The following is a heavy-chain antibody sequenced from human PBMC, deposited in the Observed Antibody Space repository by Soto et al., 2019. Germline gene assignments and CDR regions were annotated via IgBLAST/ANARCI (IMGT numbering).Heavy chain of an antibody. CDR3: ATWVDYGDFEGFDF. V-gene: IGHV4-61*08. CDR1: GASIHNGGYF. CDR2: IYYGGST. D-gene: IGHD4-17*01. J-gene: IGHJ4*02. Sequence: SETLSLTCSVSGASIHNGGYFWSWIRQSPGKGLEWIGFIYYGGSTNYNPSLKSRVTISVDTPKNQFSLKLTRLTTNDTATYFCATWVDYGDFEGFDFWGQGTLVTVSS.